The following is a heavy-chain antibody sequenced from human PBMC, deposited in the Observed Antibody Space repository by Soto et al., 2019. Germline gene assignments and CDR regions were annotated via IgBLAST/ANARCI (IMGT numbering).Heavy chain of an antibody. Sequence: EVQLVESGGGVVRPGVSLRLSCAASGFTFDDYGMSWVRQVPGKGLEWVSGINWNGGSADYVDSVKGRFTISRDNTKNSLYLQMNSLDAEDPALYYCARGYCSTTTCFGHYRYMDVWGKGTTVIVSS. CDR1: GFTFDDYG. CDR2: INWNGGSA. D-gene: IGHD2-2*01. CDR3: ARGYCSTTTCFGHYRYMDV. J-gene: IGHJ6*03. V-gene: IGHV3-20*04.